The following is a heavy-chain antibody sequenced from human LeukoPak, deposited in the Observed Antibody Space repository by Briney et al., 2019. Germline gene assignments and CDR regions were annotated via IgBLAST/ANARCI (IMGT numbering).Heavy chain of an antibody. CDR1: GFTFSHYG. CDR2: IWSDGTNQ. Sequence: SGGSLRLSCAAAGFTFSHYGMHWVRQAPGKGLEWVAVIWSDGTNQYYGDSVKGRFTISRDDSGNTVYLQMNSLRPEDTGACYCARDAKSGFAYSNSLEYWGQGTPVTVST. J-gene: IGHJ4*02. CDR3: ARDAKSGFAYSNSLEY. V-gene: IGHV3-33*01. D-gene: IGHD4-11*01.